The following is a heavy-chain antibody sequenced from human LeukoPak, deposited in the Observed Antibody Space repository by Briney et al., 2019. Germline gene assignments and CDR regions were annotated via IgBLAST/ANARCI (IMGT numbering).Heavy chain of an antibody. V-gene: IGHV4-59*01. CDR2: INYSGST. CDR3: ARRCGSSCVGTFDI. Sequence: SETLSLTCTVSGGSISSYYWSWIRQPPGKGLEWIGYINYSGSTKNNPSLKSRVTISVDTSKNQFSLKLSSVTAADTAVYYCARRCGSSCVGTFDIRGQRTTVTVSS. J-gene: IGHJ3*02. D-gene: IGHD6-13*01. CDR1: GGSISSYY.